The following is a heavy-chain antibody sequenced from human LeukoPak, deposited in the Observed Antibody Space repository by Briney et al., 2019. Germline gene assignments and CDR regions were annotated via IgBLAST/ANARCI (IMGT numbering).Heavy chain of an antibody. J-gene: IGHJ5*02. CDR1: GYSISSGYC. V-gene: IGHV4-38-2*01. Sequence: SETLSLTCAVSGYSISSGYCWGWIRQPPGKGLEWIGSIYHSGSTYYNPSLKSRVTISVDTSKNQFSLKLSSVTAADTAVYYCARVGGSGSYYSVLDWFDPWGQGTLVTVSS. CDR2: IYHSGST. CDR3: ARVGGSGSYYSVLDWFDP. D-gene: IGHD3-10*01.